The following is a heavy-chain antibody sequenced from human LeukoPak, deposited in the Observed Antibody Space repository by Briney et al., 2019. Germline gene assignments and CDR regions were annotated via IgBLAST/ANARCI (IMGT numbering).Heavy chain of an antibody. Sequence: GASVKVSCKASGYTFTSYGISWVRQAPGQGLEWMGGIIPIFGTANYAQKFQGRVTITADESTSTAYMELSSLRSEDTAVYYCARGNCSSTSCYLHYYYGMDVWGQGTTVTVSS. D-gene: IGHD2-2*01. J-gene: IGHJ6*02. V-gene: IGHV1-69*13. CDR3: ARGNCSSTSCYLHYYYGMDV. CDR1: GYTFTSYG. CDR2: IIPIFGTA.